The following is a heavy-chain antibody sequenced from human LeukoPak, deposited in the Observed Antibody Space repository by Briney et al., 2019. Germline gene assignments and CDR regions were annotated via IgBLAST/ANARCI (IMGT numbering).Heavy chain of an antibody. J-gene: IGHJ4*01. V-gene: IGHV3-7*01. CDR1: GFTFSSYW. CDR3: ARDGTAAGLYFDL. Sequence: GESLRLSCAVSGFTFSSYWMNWVRQAPGKGLEWVASIRQDGGEKSYVDSVKARFTISRDNTIDSVYLQMSSLRAEDTAVYYCARDGTAAGLYFDLWGHGTLVTVSS. D-gene: IGHD6-13*01. CDR2: IRQDGGEK.